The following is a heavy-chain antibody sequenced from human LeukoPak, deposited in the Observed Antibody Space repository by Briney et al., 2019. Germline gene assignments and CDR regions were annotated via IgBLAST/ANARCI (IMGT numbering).Heavy chain of an antibody. CDR1: GYSISNGYY. Sequence: SETLSLTCAVSGYSISNGYYWGWIRQPPGKGLEWIGSIYHSGSTYYNPPLKSRVTISVDTSKNQFSLKLRSMTAADTAVYYCARRETVTTPFDYWGQGTLVTVSS. D-gene: IGHD4-17*01. V-gene: IGHV4-38-2*01. J-gene: IGHJ4*02. CDR3: ARRETVTTPFDY. CDR2: IYHSGST.